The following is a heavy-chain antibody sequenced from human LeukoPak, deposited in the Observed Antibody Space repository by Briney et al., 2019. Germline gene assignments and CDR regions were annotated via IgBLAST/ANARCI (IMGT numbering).Heavy chain of an antibody. D-gene: IGHD2-15*01. CDR3: ARKRGYCSGGSCQTLDY. V-gene: IGHV4-4*02. CDR1: GFTFSSYW. Sequence: GSLRLSCAASGFTFSSYWMSWVRQPPGKGLEWIGEIYHSGSTNYNPSLKSRVTISVDKSKNQFSLKLSSVTAADTAVYYCARKRGYCSGGSCQTLDYWGQGTLVTVSS. J-gene: IGHJ4*02. CDR2: IYHSGST.